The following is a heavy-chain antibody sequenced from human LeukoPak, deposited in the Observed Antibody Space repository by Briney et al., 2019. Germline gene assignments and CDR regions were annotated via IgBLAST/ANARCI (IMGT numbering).Heavy chain of an antibody. Sequence: SETLSLACTVSGGSISSSSYYWGWIRQPPGKGLEWIGSIYYSGSTYYNPSLKSRVTISVDTSKNQFSLKLSSVTAADTAVYYCARSVPDLYCSSTRCYPFDYWGQGTLVTVSS. CDR2: IYYSGST. CDR1: GGSISSSSYY. J-gene: IGHJ4*02. V-gene: IGHV4-39*01. D-gene: IGHD2-2*01. CDR3: ARSVPDLYCSSTRCYPFDY.